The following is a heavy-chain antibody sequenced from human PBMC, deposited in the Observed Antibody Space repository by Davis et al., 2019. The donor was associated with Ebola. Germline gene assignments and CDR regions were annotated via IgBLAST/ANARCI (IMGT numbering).Heavy chain of an antibody. V-gene: IGHV3-23*01. D-gene: IGHD5-24*01. CDR2: ISGSGGST. CDR1: GFTFSSYA. CDR3: AKDRGDGYNYSYFDY. J-gene: IGHJ4*02. Sequence: GESLKISCAASGFTFSSYAMSWVRQAPGKGLEWVSAISGSGGSTYYADSVKGRFTISRDNSKNTLYLQMNSLRAEDTAVYYCAKDRGDGYNYSYFDYWGQGTLVTVSS.